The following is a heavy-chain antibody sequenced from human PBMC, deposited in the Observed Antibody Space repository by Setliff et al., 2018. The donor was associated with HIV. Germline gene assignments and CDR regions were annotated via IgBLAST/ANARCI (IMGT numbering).Heavy chain of an antibody. Sequence: SETLSLTCSVSGGSISSGYYYWSWIRQHPGKGLEWIGYIYYSGSSYYNPSLKSRVTISVDTSKNQFSVKLSSVTAADTAVYYCARVLNPSDAFDIWGQGTTVTVSS. J-gene: IGHJ3*02. CDR1: GGSISSGYYY. CDR2: IYYSGSS. CDR3: ARVLNPSDAFDI. V-gene: IGHV4-31*03.